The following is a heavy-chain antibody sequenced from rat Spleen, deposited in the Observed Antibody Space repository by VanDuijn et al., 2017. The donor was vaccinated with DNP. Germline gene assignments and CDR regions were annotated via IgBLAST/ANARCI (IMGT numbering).Heavy chain of an antibody. V-gene: IGHV3-3*01. CDR2: ISSAGST. J-gene: IGHJ2*01. D-gene: IGHD1-11*01. Sequence: EIQLQESGPGLVKPSQSLSLTCSVTGYTITSGYDWSWIRKFPGNKLEWMGFISSAGSTNYNPPLKSRISITRDTSKNQFFLQVNSVTTEDTATYYCARGATGDYWGQGVMVTVSS. CDR1: GYTITSGYD. CDR3: ARGATGDY.